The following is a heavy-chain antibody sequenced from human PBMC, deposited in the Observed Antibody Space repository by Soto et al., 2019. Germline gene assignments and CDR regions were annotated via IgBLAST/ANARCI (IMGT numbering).Heavy chain of an antibody. J-gene: IGHJ4*02. D-gene: IGHD1-26*01. V-gene: IGHV3-72*01. Sequence: EVQLVGSGGGLVQPGGSLRLSCAASEFTFSDHYMDWVRQAPGKGLEWVGRIRNKANSDTTEYAASVKGRFTISRDDSKNALYLQMNSLKTEDTAVYYCARGLSGSDSGRDDYWGQGTLVTVSS. CDR3: ARGLSGSDSGRDDY. CDR1: EFTFSDHY. CDR2: IRNKANSDTT.